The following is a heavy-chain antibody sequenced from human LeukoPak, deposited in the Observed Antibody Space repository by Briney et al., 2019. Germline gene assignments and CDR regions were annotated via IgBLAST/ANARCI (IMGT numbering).Heavy chain of an antibody. V-gene: IGHV4-59*01. D-gene: IGHD4-17*01. Sequence: KPSETLSLTCTVSGGSISSYYWSWIRQPPGKGLEWIGYIYYSGSTKYNPSLKSRVTISVDTSKNQFSLKLSSVTAADTAVYYCARDRQATTAYDAFDIWGRGTMVTVSS. CDR3: ARDRQATTAYDAFDI. J-gene: IGHJ3*02. CDR1: GGSISSYY. CDR2: IYYSGST.